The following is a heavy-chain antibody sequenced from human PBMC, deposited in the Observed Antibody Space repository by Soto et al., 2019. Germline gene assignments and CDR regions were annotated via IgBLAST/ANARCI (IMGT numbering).Heavy chain of an antibody. D-gene: IGHD4-4*01. CDR3: VKSSFDYRNLFNFYSSYMDV. V-gene: IGHV3-64D*08. CDR2: ISSNGGST. J-gene: IGHJ6*03. CDR1: GFTFSSYA. Sequence: GGSLRLSCSASGFTFSSYAMHWVRQAPGKGLEYVSAISSNGGSTYYADSVKGRFTISRDNSKNTLYLQMSSLRAEDTVMYSFVKSSFDYRNLFNFYSSYMDVWGKGTTVTVSS.